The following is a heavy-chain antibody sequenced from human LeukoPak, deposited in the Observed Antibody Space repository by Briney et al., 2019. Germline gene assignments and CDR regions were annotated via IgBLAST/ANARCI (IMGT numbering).Heavy chain of an antibody. J-gene: IGHJ4*02. CDR3: AKDYDSSGYYISLFDY. V-gene: IGHV3-23*01. CDR2: ISGSGGST. CDR1: GFTFSSYA. D-gene: IGHD3-22*01. Sequence: GGSLRLSCAASGFTFSSYAMSWVRQAPGKGLEWVSAISGSGGSTYYADSVKGRFTISRDNSKNTLYLQMNSLGAEDTAVYYCAKDYDSSGYYISLFDYWGQGTLVTVSS.